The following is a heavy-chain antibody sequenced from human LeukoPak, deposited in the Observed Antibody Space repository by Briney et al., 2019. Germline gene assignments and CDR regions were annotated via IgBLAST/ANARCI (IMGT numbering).Heavy chain of an antibody. D-gene: IGHD3-9*01. CDR3: AKDYDILTGYSGWFDP. CDR2: ISYDGSNK. Sequence: GGSLRLSCAASGFTFSSYGMHWVRQAPGKGLEWVAVISYDGSNKYYADSVKGRFTISRDNSKNTLYLQMNSLRAEDTAVYYCAKDYDILTGYSGWFDPWGQGTLVTVSS. J-gene: IGHJ5*02. CDR1: GFTFSSYG. V-gene: IGHV3-30*18.